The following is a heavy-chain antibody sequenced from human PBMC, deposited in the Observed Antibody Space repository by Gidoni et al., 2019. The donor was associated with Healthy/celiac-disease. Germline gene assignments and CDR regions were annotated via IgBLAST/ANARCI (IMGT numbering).Heavy chain of an antibody. CDR1: GFTFSSHG. Sequence: QVQLVESGGGVVQPGRSLRLACAASGFTFSSHGMHWVRQAPGKGLEWVAVISYDGSNKYYADSVKGRFTISRDNSKNTLYLQMNSLRAEDTAVYYCAKDDRDYYGSGPGLDPWGQGTLVTVSS. CDR2: ISYDGSNK. V-gene: IGHV3-30*18. CDR3: AKDDRDYYGSGPGLDP. D-gene: IGHD3-10*01. J-gene: IGHJ5*02.